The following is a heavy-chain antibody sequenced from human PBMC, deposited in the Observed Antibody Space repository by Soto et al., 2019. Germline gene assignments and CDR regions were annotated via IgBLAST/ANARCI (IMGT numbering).Heavy chain of an antibody. CDR1: GYTFTGYY. V-gene: IGHV1-2*04. CDR3: ARVSIAVAGQFDAFDI. D-gene: IGHD6-19*01. J-gene: IGHJ3*02. CDR2: INPNSGGT. Sequence: GASVKVSCKASGYTFTGYYMHWVRQAPGQGLEWMGWINPNSGGTNYAQKFQGWVTMTRDTSISTAYMELSRLRSDDTAVYYCARVSIAVAGQFDAFDIWSQGTMVTVSS.